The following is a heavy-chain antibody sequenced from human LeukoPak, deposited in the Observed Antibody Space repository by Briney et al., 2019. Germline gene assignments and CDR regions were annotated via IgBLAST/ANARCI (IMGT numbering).Heavy chain of an antibody. CDR2: ISSDGGST. J-gene: IGHJ5*02. CDR1: GFSFSHVP. Sequence: GGSLRLSCAVSGFSFSHVPMHWVRQAPGKGLEYVSAISSDGGSTYYADSVKGRFTISRDNSKDTLYLQMGSLTAEDTAVYYCARGFSGTRSWGQATLVTVSS. CDR3: ARGFSGTRS. V-gene: IGHV3-64*02. D-gene: IGHD6-25*01.